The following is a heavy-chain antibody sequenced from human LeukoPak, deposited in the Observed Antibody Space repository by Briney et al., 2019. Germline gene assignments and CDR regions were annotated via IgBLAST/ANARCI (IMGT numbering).Heavy chain of an antibody. V-gene: IGHV3-73*01. CDR3: TRRDYDSSGYRPYYGMDV. CDR1: GFTFSGSA. Sequence: GGSLRLFCAASGFTFSGSAMHWVRQASGKGLEWVGRIRSKANSYATAYAASVKGRFTISRDDSKNTAYLQMNSLKTEDTAVYYCTRRDYDSSGYRPYYGMDVWGQGTTVTVSS. CDR2: IRSKANSYAT. J-gene: IGHJ6*02. D-gene: IGHD3-22*01.